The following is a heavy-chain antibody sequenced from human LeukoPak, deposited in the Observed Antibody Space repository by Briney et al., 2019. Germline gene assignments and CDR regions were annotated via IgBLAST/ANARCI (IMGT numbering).Heavy chain of an antibody. CDR1: GGSIGSYY. V-gene: IGHV4-59*01. D-gene: IGHD3-10*01. CDR3: ARGSSMVRGVMYYYYYGMDV. CDR2: IYYSGST. Sequence: SETLSLTCTVSGGSIGSYYWSWIRQSPGKGLEWIGYIYYSGSTNYNPSLKSRVTISVDTSKNQFSLKLSSVTAADTAVYYCARGSSMVRGVMYYYYYGMDVWGQGTTVTVSS. J-gene: IGHJ6*02.